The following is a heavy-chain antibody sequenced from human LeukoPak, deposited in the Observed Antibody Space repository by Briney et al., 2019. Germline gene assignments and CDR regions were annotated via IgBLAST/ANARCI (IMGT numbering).Heavy chain of an antibody. J-gene: IGHJ3*02. CDR2: ISSSGSTI. V-gene: IGHV3-11*01. CDR3: ARRRVNQLHDAFDI. D-gene: IGHD2-2*01. CDR1: GFTFSDYY. Sequence: GGSLRLSCAASGFTFSDYYMSWIRQAPGKGLEGVSYISSSGSTIYYADSVKGRFTISRDNAKNSLYLQMNSLRAEDTAVYYCARRRVNQLHDAFDIWGQGTMVTVSS.